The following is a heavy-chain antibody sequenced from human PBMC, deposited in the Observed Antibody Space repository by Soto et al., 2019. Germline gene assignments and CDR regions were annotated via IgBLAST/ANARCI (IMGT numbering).Heavy chain of an antibody. CDR2: FSGSNT. D-gene: IGHD7-27*01. CDR3: AKGWGDY. CDR1: GFTFSNFA. J-gene: IGHJ4*02. V-gene: IGHV3-23*01. Sequence: EVPLLESGGGLVQPGGSLRLSCVASGFTFSNFAMSWVRQAPGKGLEWVSGFSGSNTYYADSVKGRFTISRDNSKNALFLKMNSLRAEDTAIYYCAKGWGDYWGQGTLVTVSS.